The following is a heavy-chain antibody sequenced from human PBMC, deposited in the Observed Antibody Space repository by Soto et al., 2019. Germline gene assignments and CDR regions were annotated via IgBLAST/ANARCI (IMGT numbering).Heavy chain of an antibody. D-gene: IGHD2-15*01. CDR3: ARGVVVAATLWFDP. CDR2: IWYDGSNK. J-gene: IGHJ5*02. V-gene: IGHV3-33*01. CDR1: GFTFSSYG. Sequence: QVQLVESGGGVVQPGRSLRLSCAASGFTFSSYGMHWVRQAPGKGLEWVAVIWYDGSNKYYADSVKGRFTISRDNSKNTLYLQMNSLRAEDTAVYYWARGVVVAATLWFDPWGQGTLVTVSS.